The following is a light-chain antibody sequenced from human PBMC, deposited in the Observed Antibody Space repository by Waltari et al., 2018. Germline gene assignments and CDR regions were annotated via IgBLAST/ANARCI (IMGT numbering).Light chain of an antibody. J-gene: IGKJ2*01. CDR3: QQYIGSPT. V-gene: IGKV1-5*03. CDR2: KAS. Sequence: DIQMTQSPSTLSESIGDRVTISCRASQNIGSWLAWYQQKPGKAPKLLIFKASRLESGVPSTFSGDGSGTEFTLTISSLQPDDFATYYCQQYIGSPTFGQGTKLEIK. CDR1: QNIGSW.